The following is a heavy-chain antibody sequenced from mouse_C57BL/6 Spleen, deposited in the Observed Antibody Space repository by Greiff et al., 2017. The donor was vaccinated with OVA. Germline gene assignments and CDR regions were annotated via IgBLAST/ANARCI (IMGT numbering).Heavy chain of an antibody. D-gene: IGHD1-1*01. V-gene: IGHV1-82*01. Sequence: QVQLQQSGPELVKPGASVKISCKASGYAFSSSWMNWVKQRPGKGLEWIGRIYPGDGDTNYNGKFKGKATLTADKSSSTAYMQLSSLTSEDSAVYFCAPSYYGSSYGAMDYWGQGTSVTVSS. CDR1: GYAFSSSW. CDR3: APSYYGSSYGAMDY. J-gene: IGHJ4*01. CDR2: IYPGDGDT.